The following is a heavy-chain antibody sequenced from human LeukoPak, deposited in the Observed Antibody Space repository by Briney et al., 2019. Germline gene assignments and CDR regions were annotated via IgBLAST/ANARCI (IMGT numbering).Heavy chain of an antibody. D-gene: IGHD6-13*01. CDR1: GYTFTSYG. CDR3: ASAYSSSWTYNWLDP. CDR2: ISAYNGNT. V-gene: IGHV1-18*01. J-gene: IGHJ5*02. Sequence: ASVKVSCKASGYTFTSYGISWVRQAPGQGLEWMGWISAYNGNTNYAQKFQGRVTITADESTSTAYMELSSLRSEDTAVYYCASAYSSSWTYNWLDPWGQGTLVTVSS.